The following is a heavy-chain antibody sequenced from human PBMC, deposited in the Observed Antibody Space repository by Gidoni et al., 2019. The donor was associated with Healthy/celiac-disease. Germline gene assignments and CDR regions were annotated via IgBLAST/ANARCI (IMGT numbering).Heavy chain of an antibody. CDR3: ATDLRFLEWFPKYDY. CDR1: GGSISSSSYY. Sequence: QLQLQESGPGLVKPSETLSLTCTVSGGSISSSSYYWGWFRQPPGKGLEWIGSIYYSGSTYYNPSLKSRVTISVDTSKNQFSLKLSSVTAADTAVYYCATDLRFLEWFPKYDYWGQGTLVTVSS. D-gene: IGHD3-3*01. V-gene: IGHV4-39*07. CDR2: IYYSGST. J-gene: IGHJ4*02.